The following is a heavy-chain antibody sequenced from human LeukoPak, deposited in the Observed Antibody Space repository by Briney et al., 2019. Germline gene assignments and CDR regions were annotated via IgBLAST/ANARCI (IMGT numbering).Heavy chain of an antibody. CDR3: ARGFRYCSSTSCFFDY. V-gene: IGHV1-2*02. Sequence: GASVKVSCKASGYTFTGYYMHWVRQAPGQGLEWMGWINPNSGGTNYAQKFQGRVTMTRDTPISTAYMELSRLRSDDTAVYYCARGFRYCSSTSCFFDYWGQGTLVTVSS. CDR2: INPNSGGT. CDR1: GYTFTGYY. D-gene: IGHD2-2*01. J-gene: IGHJ4*02.